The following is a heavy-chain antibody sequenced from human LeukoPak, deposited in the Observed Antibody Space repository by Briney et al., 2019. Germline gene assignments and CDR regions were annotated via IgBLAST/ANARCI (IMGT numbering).Heavy chain of an antibody. CDR2: ISYDGSNK. Sequence: GGSLRLSCAASGFTVSSNYMSWVRQAPGKGLEWVAVISYDGSNKYYADSVKGRFTISRDNSKNTLYLQMNSLRAEDTAVYYCARGVGVLRNYYYYMDVWGKGTTVTVSS. CDR3: ARGVGVLRNYYYYMDV. V-gene: IGHV3-30-3*01. J-gene: IGHJ6*03. CDR1: GFTVSSNY. D-gene: IGHD2/OR15-2a*01.